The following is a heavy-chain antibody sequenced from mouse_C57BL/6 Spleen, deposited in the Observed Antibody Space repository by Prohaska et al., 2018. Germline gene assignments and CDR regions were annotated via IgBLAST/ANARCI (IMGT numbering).Heavy chain of an antibody. J-gene: IGHJ4*01. CDR2: IDPNSCGT. Sequence: HVQLQQPWSELVKPGASVQLSCKASAYTFTRYSMHWVKQRPGRGLEWIGRIDPNSCGTKYNEKFKSKATLTVDKPSSTAYMQLSRLTSKDSVVYYCARAGSSHYYAMDYWGQGTPVTVSA. V-gene: IGHV1-72*01. CDR3: ARAGSSHYYAMDY. CDR1: AYTFTRYS. D-gene: IGHD1-1*01.